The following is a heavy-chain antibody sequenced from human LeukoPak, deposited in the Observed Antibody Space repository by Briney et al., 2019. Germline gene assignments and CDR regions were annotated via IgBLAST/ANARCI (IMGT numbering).Heavy chain of an antibody. CDR1: GFTFDDYA. Sequence: PGRSLRLSCAASGFTFDDYAMHWVRQAPGKGLEWVSGISWNSGSIGYADSVKGRFTISRDNAKNSLYLQMSSLRAEDTALYYCAKDLNYGDFRGFDYWGQGTLVTVSS. CDR2: ISWNSGSI. CDR3: AKDLNYGDFRGFDY. J-gene: IGHJ4*02. V-gene: IGHV3-9*01. D-gene: IGHD4-17*01.